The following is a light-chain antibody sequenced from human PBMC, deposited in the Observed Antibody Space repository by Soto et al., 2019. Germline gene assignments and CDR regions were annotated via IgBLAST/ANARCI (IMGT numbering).Light chain of an antibody. V-gene: IGKV3-11*01. CDR3: QQRHMWPIT. CDR2: DAY. CDR1: QSFRGL. Sequence: EDVLTQSPVTMSLSPGERATLSCRASQSFRGLLAWYQQKPGQAPRLLIYDAYPRATGIPPRFSGSGSGTDFTLTISSLEPEDSAVYYCQQRHMWPITFGQGTRLEI. J-gene: IGKJ5*01.